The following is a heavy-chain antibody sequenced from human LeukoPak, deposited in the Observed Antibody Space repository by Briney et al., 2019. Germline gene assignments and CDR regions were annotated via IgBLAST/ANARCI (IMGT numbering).Heavy chain of an antibody. J-gene: IGHJ3*02. CDR2: IIPIFGTA. V-gene: IGHV1-69*05. CDR3: VTGYYDSSGYYHGRGAFDI. CDR1: GYTFTSYY. D-gene: IGHD3-22*01. Sequence: ASVKVSCKASGYTFTSYYMHWVRQAPGQGLEWMGRIIPIFGTANYAQKFQGRVTITTDESTSTAYMELSSLRSEDTAVYYCVTGYYDSSGYYHGRGAFDIWGQGTMVTVSS.